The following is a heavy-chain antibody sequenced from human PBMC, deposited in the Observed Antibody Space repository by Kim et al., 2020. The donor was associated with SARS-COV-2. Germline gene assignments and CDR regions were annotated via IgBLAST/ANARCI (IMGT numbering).Heavy chain of an antibody. Sequence: ASVKVSCKAAGYTFTRYDINWVRQAPGQGFEWMGWMNPNSGNTGYAQKFQGRVTMTSDTSISTAYMELSGLRFEDTAFYYCARGRFTPIFGWTIRSGGFD. J-gene: IGHJ3*01. CDR3: ARGRFTPIFGWTIRSGGFD. D-gene: IGHD3-3*01. CDR1: GYTFTRYD. CDR2: MNPNSGNT. V-gene: IGHV1-8*01.